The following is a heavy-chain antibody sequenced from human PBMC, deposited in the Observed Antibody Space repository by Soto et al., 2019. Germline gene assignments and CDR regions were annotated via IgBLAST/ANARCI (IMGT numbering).Heavy chain of an antibody. CDR3: ARDNSWLRPMYYFDY. V-gene: IGHV4-59*01. D-gene: IGHD5-12*01. J-gene: IGHJ4*02. CDR2: IYYSGST. CDR1: GGSISSYY. Sequence: PSETLSLTCTVSGGSISSYYWSWIRQPPGKGLEWIGYIYYSGSTNYNPSLKSRVTISVDTSKNQFSLKLSSVTAADTAVYYCARDNSWLRPMYYFDYWGQGTLVNVPQ.